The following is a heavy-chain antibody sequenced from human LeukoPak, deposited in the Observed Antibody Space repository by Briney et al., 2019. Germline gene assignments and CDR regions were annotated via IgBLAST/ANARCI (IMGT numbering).Heavy chain of an antibody. CDR2: INPNSGGT. CDR1: GYTFTGYY. D-gene: IGHD1-26*01. J-gene: IGHJ6*03. Sequence: ASVKVSCKASGYTFTGYYMHWVRQAPGQGLEWMGWINPNSGGTNYAQKFQGRVTMTRDTSTSTVYMELSSLRSEDTAVYYCARDGWELRQGPRYYYYYMDVWGKGTTVTISS. CDR3: ARDGWELRQGPRYYYYYMDV. V-gene: IGHV1-2*02.